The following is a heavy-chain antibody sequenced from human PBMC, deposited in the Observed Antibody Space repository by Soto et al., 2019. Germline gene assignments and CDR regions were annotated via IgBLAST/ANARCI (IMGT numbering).Heavy chain of an antibody. CDR2: IKTDGTYA. D-gene: IGHD3-22*01. CDR1: GFTFSTYW. CDR3: AAGRRGYYAN. Sequence: EVQLVESGGDLVQPGGSLRLSCAASGFTFSTYWMHWVRQAPGKGLLWVSRIKTDGTYATYADSVKGRFTISRDNAKNSLYLQMNSLIVEDAAVYYCAAGRRGYYANWGQGTLVTVSS. J-gene: IGHJ4*02. V-gene: IGHV3-74*01.